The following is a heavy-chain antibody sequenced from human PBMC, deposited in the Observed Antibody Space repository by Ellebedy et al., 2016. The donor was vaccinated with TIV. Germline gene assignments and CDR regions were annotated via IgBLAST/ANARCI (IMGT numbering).Heavy chain of an antibody. V-gene: IGHV3-23*01. CDR2: ISGSGDST. J-gene: IGHJ4*02. D-gene: IGHD2-15*01. Sequence: GESLKISCAASGFTFSSYVMSWVRQAPGKGLEWVSTISGSGDSTCYADSVKGRFTISRDNSKNTLYLQMNCLRAEDTALYYCANDRYCSGGSCYWVDYWGQGTLVTVSS. CDR3: ANDRYCSGGSCYWVDY. CDR1: GFTFSSYV.